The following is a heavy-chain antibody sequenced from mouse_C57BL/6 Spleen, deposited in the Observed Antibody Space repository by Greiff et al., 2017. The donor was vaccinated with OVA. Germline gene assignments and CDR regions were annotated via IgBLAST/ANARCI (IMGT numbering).Heavy chain of an antibody. Sequence: EVQLQQSGAELVKPGASVKLSCTASCFPFPPSSLHWLKQRTEQGLWWIGRIDPEDGETKYAPKFQGKATITADTSSNTAYLQLSSLTSEDTAVYYCASDDYQAWFAYWGQGTLVTVSA. CDR2: IDPEDGET. J-gene: IGHJ3*01. V-gene: IGHV14-2*01. D-gene: IGHD2-4*01. CDR3: ASDDYQAWFAY. CDR1: CFPFPPSS.